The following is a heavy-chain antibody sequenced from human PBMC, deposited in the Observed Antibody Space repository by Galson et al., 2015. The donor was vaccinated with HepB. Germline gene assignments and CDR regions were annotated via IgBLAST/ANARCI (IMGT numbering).Heavy chain of an antibody. V-gene: IGHV3-66*01. CDR1: GFTVSSNY. J-gene: IGHJ1*01. CDR3: ARDSPWGEYFQH. CDR2: IYSGGST. D-gene: IGHD3-16*01. Sequence: SLRLSCAASGFTVSSNYMSWVRQAPGKGLEWVSVIYSGGSTYYADSVKGRFTISRDNSKNTLYLQMNSLRAEDTAVYYCARDSPWGEYFQHWGQGTLVTVSS.